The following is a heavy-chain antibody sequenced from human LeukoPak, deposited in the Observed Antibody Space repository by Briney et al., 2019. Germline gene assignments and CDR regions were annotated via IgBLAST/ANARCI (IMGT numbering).Heavy chain of an antibody. J-gene: IGHJ4*02. CDR1: GFTFSSYG. CDR2: ISYDGSNK. D-gene: IGHD6-19*01. V-gene: IGHV3-30*18. Sequence: GGSLRLSCAASGFTFSSYGMHWVRQVPGKGLEWVAVISYDGSNKFYADSVKGRFTISRDNSKNTLYLQMNSLRAEDTAVYYCAKDPYSSGWYRFDYWGQGTLVTVSS. CDR3: AKDPYSSGWYRFDY.